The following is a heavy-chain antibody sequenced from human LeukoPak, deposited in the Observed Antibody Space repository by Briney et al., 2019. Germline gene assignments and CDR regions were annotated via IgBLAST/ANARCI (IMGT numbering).Heavy chain of an antibody. Sequence: PSETLSLTCTVSGGSFSSHYWSWIRQPPGKGLEWIGYISDIGSTNYNPSLKSRVTISVDTSKNQFSLKLSSVTAADTAVYYCARDPTTVTKGLDIWGQGTMVTVSS. CDR2: ISDIGST. CDR3: ARDPTTVTKGLDI. J-gene: IGHJ3*02. CDR1: GGSFSSHY. V-gene: IGHV4-59*11. D-gene: IGHD4-11*01.